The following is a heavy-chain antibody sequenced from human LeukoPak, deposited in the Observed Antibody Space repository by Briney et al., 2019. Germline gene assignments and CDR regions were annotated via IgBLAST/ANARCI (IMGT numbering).Heavy chain of an antibody. Sequence: GGSLRLSCAASGFTFSSYGMHWVRQAPGKGLEWVAFIRYDGSNEYYADSVKGRFTISRDNSKNTLSLQMNSLRAEDTAVYYCAKWYYYDSSGFPCDYWGQGTLVTVSS. J-gene: IGHJ4*02. D-gene: IGHD3-22*01. V-gene: IGHV3-30*02. CDR3: AKWYYYDSSGFPCDY. CDR1: GFTFSSYG. CDR2: IRYDGSNE.